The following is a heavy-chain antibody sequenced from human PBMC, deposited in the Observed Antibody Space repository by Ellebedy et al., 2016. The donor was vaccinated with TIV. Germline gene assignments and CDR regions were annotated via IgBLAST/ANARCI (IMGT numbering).Heavy chain of an antibody. CDR1: GGSISSTTYY. Sequence: MPSETLSLTCTVSGGSISSTTYYRGWIRQPPGKGLEWIGNIHYSGSTYYNPSLKSRVTISVDTSKNHFSLKLSSVTAADTAVYYCAGGYESSGYLDAFDMWGQGTMVTVSS. CDR2: IHYSGST. V-gene: IGHV4-39*07. CDR3: AGGYESSGYLDAFDM. J-gene: IGHJ3*02. D-gene: IGHD3-22*01.